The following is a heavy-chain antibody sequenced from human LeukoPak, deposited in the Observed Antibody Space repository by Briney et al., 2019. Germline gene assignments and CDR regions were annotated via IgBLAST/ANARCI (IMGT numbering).Heavy chain of an antibody. Sequence: PGGSLRLSCAASGFTFSSYGMHWVRQAPGKGLEWVAFIRSDGSNKYYADSVKGRFTISRDNSKNTLYLQMNSLRAEDTAVYYCAKDFLWFGALNHFDYWGQGTLVTVSS. CDR3: AKDFLWFGALNHFDY. V-gene: IGHV3-30*02. D-gene: IGHD3-10*01. J-gene: IGHJ4*02. CDR2: IRSDGSNK. CDR1: GFTFSSYG.